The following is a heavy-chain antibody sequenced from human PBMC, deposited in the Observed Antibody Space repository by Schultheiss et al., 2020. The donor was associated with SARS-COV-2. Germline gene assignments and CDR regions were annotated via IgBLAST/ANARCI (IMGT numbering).Heavy chain of an antibody. D-gene: IGHD5-24*01. CDR3: ARGRPKIEMDGFGWFDP. J-gene: IGHJ5*02. Sequence: GGSLRLSCAASGFTLNAYGMHWVRQAPGKGLEWVAAMWYDGSNEYHADSVKGRFSISRDNSKDTLYLQMNSLRAEDTAVYYCARGRPKIEMDGFGWFDPWGQGTLVTVSS. CDR1: GFTLNAYG. V-gene: IGHV3-33*08. CDR2: MWYDGSNE.